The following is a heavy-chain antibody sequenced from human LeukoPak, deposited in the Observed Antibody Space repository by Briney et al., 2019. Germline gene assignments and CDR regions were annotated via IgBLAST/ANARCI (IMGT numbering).Heavy chain of an antibody. CDR1: GFTFNSHG. D-gene: IGHD3-22*01. V-gene: IGHV3-33*06. Sequence: PGGSLRLSCAASGFTFNSHGMHWVRQVPGKGLEWVAVIWYDGSNKYYADSVKGRFTISRDNSKNTLYLQMNSLRAEDTAVYYCAKDPTLYYYDSSGYLSWGQGTLVTVSS. CDR3: AKDPTLYYYDSSGYLS. J-gene: IGHJ4*02. CDR2: IWYDGSNK.